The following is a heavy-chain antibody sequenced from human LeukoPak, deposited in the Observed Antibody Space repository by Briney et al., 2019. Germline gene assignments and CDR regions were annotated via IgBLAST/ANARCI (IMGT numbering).Heavy chain of an antibody. J-gene: IGHJ4*02. CDR3: ARHVGTVVTPIVGY. Sequence: PSETLSLTCTVSGYSISSGYYWGWIRQPPGKGLEWIGSIYYTGSTYYNPSLKSRVTISVDTSKNQFSLKLSSVTAADTAVYYCARHVGTVVTPIVGYWGQGTLVTVSS. D-gene: IGHD4-23*01. V-gene: IGHV4-38-2*02. CDR1: GYSISSGYY. CDR2: IYYTGST.